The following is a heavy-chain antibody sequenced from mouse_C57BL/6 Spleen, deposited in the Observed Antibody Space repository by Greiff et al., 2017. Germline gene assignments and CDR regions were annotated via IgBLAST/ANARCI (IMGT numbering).Heavy chain of an antibody. CDR2: INPSTGGT. D-gene: IGHD2-4*01. Sequence: EVKLMESGPELVKPGASVKISCKASGYSFTGYYMNWVKQSPEKSLEWIGEINPSTGGTTYNQKFKAKATLTVDKSSSTAYMQLKSLTSEDSAVYYCARWGNYDGGWYFDVWGTGTTVTVSS. J-gene: IGHJ1*03. CDR3: ARWGNYDGGWYFDV. CDR1: GYSFTGYY. V-gene: IGHV1-42*01.